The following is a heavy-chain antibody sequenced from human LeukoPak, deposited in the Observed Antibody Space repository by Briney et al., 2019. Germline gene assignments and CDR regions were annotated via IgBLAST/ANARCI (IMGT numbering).Heavy chain of an antibody. D-gene: IGHD3-22*01. Sequence: PGGSLRLSCAASGFTFSSYSMNWVRQAPGKGLEWVSSISSSSSYIYYADSVKGRFTISRDNAKNSLYLQMNSLRAKDTAVYYCARYYYDSSGSQGAFDLWGQGTMVTVSS. CDR3: ARYYYDSSGSQGAFDL. CDR1: GFTFSSYS. J-gene: IGHJ3*01. CDR2: ISSSSSYI. V-gene: IGHV3-21*01.